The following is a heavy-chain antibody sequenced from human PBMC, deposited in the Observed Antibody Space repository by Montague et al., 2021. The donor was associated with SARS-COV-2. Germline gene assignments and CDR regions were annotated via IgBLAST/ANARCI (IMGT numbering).Heavy chain of an antibody. J-gene: IGHJ4*01. V-gene: IGHV4-39*01. CDR2: IYYSGST. CDR1: GGSISSSSYF. D-gene: IGHD6-13*01. CDR3: ARASIAAAGTTSFDY. Sequence: SETLSLTCTVSGGSISSSSYFWGWIRQPPGEGLEWIGSIYYSGSTYYNPSLKSRVTISVDTSKNQFSLKLSSVTAADTAVYYCARASIAAAGTTSFDYWGQGTLVTVSS.